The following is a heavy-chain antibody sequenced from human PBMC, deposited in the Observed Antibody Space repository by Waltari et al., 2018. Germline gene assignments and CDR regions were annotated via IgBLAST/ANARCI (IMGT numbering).Heavy chain of an antibody. CDR1: GGSFSGYS. CDR3: ARGFIVVVPAAIGYYYYGMDV. CDR2: INHSGST. D-gene: IGHD2-2*01. J-gene: IGHJ6*02. V-gene: IGHV4-34*01. Sequence: QVQLQQWGAGLLKPSETLSLTCAVYGGSFSGYSWSWIRQPPGKGLGWIGEINHSGSTNYNPSLKSRVTISVDTSKNQFSLKLSSVTAADTAVYYCARGFIVVVPAAIGYYYYGMDVWGQGTTVTVSS.